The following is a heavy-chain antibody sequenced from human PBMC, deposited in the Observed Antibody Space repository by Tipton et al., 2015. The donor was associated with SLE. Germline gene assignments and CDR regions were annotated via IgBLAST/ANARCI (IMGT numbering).Heavy chain of an antibody. J-gene: IGHJ4*02. CDR3: AKDIGYSDHGGFDL. CDR2: ISWDGGTT. Sequence: SLRLSCAASGFTFDDYSMHWVRQTPGKGLEGVSVISWDGGTTNSADSVKGRFTISRDNSKNSLYLQMNSLTTEDTALYFCAKDIGYSDHGGFDLWGQGTLVTVSS. D-gene: IGHD5-12*01. CDR1: GFTFDDYS. V-gene: IGHV3-43*01.